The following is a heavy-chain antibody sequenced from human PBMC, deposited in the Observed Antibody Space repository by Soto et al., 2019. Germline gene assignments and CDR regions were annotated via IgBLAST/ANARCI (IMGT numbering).Heavy chain of an antibody. D-gene: IGHD5-12*01. J-gene: IGHJ4*02. CDR2: ISSSSSTI. CDR3: ARDLVIVVFDY. Sequence: WGSLRLSCAASGFTFSSYSMNWVRQAPGKGLEWVSYISSSSSTIYYADSVKGRFTISRDNAKNSLYLQMNSLRAEDTAVYYCARDLVIVVFDYWGQGTLVTVSS. CDR1: GFTFSSYS. V-gene: IGHV3-48*01.